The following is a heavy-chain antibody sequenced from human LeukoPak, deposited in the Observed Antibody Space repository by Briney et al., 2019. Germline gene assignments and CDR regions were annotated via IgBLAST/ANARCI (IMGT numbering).Heavy chain of an antibody. CDR3: ARDLVLGIVVVPAAMGFDY. Sequence: GGSLRLSCAASGFTFSVYEMNWIRQAPGKGLEWVSYISGDGSYTYYADSVKGRFTISRDNARNSLYLQMNSLRDEDTAVYYCARDLVLGIVVVPAAMGFDYWDQGTLVTVSS. J-gene: IGHJ4*02. V-gene: IGHV3-48*03. CDR1: GFTFSVYE. CDR2: ISGDGSYT. D-gene: IGHD2-2*01.